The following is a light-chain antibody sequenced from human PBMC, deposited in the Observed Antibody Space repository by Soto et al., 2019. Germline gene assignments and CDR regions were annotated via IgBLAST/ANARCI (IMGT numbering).Light chain of an antibody. CDR2: AIS. CDR1: QSVSSSY. V-gene: IGKV3-20*01. J-gene: IGKJ1*01. CDR3: QQYGSSRWT. Sequence: EIVLTQYPGTLSLSPGERATLSCRASQSVSSSYLAWYQQKPGQAPRLLIYAISTRATGVPDRFSGSGSGTDFTLTISRLEPEDFAMYYCQQYGSSRWTFAQGTKV.